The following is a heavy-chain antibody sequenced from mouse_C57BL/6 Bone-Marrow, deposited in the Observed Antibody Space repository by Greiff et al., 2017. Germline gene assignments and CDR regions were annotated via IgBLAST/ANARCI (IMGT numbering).Heavy chain of an antibody. CDR3: TRFRGYSFLFDY. CDR1: GYTFTSYW. V-gene: IGHV1-5*01. D-gene: IGHD2-3*01. Sequence: EVQLQQSGTVLARPGASVKMSCKTSGYTFTSYWMHWVKQRPGQGLEWIGAIYPGNSDTSYNQKFKGKAKLTAVTSASTAYMELSSLTNEDSAVYYCTRFRGYSFLFDYWGQGTTLTVSS. CDR2: IYPGNSDT. J-gene: IGHJ2*01.